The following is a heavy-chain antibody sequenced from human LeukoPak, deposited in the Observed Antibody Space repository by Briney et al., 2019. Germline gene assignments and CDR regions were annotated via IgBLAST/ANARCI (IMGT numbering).Heavy chain of an antibody. V-gene: IGHV1/OR15-1*04. CDR2: INPNSGGT. Sequence: GASVKVSCKASGYIFTDYYMHWVRQAPGQELGWMGRINPNSGGTIYAQKFQGRVTMTEDTSTDTAYMELSSLRSEDTAVYYCATALWFGELLHDYWGQGTLVTVSS. CDR3: ATALWFGELLHDY. CDR1: GYIFTDYY. D-gene: IGHD3-10*01. J-gene: IGHJ4*02.